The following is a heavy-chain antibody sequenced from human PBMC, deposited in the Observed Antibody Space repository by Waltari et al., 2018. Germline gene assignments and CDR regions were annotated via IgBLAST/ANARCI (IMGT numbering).Heavy chain of an antibody. CDR3: ATRRHYMDV. J-gene: IGHJ6*03. CDR1: GGSFSGYY. Sequence: QVQLQQWGAGLLKPSETLSLTCAVYGGSFSGYYWSRIRQPPGKGLEWIGEINHSGRTNYIPSLKRRVTISVDPSKNQFSLELSAVTAADTAVDYCATRRHYMDVWGKGTTVTVSS. CDR2: INHSGRT. V-gene: IGHV4-34*01.